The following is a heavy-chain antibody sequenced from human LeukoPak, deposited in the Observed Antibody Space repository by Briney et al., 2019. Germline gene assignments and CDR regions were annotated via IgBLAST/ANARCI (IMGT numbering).Heavy chain of an antibody. D-gene: IGHD6-19*01. J-gene: IGHJ4*02. Sequence: GRSLRLSCAASGFTFSSYAMHWVRQAPGKGLEWVAVISYDGSNKYYADSVKGRFTISRDNSKNTLYLQVNSLRAEDTAVYYCAREDLYSSGSHLAPSNYFDYWGQGTLVTVSS. V-gene: IGHV3-30-3*01. CDR1: GFTFSSYA. CDR2: ISYDGSNK. CDR3: AREDLYSSGSHLAPSNYFDY.